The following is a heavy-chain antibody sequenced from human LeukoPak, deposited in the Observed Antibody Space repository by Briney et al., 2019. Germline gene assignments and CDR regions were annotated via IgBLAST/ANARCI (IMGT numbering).Heavy chain of an antibody. V-gene: IGHV3-7*01. J-gene: IGHJ4*02. D-gene: IGHD3-10*01. Sequence: GGSLRLSCAASGFTFSFYWMSWVRQAPGKGLEWVANIKEDGSEKNYVDSVKGRFTISRDNAKNSLYLQMTSLTAEDTALYYCARDTHLSYAAGFDCWGLGTLVTVSS. CDR3: ARDTHLSYAAGFDC. CDR2: IKEDGSEK. CDR1: GFTFSFYW.